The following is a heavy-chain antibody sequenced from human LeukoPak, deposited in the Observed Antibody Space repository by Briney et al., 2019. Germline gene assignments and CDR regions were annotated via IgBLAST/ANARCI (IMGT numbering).Heavy chain of an antibody. CDR3: ARSNWDSYFDH. D-gene: IGHD7-27*01. J-gene: IGHJ4*02. Sequence: ASVKASCKASGYTFTGYYMHWVRQAPGQGLEWMGWINPNSGGTNYAQNFQGRVTMTRDTSISTAYMELSRLRSDDTAVYYCARSNWDSYFDHWGQGTLVTVSS. V-gene: IGHV1-2*02. CDR1: GYTFTGYY. CDR2: INPNSGGT.